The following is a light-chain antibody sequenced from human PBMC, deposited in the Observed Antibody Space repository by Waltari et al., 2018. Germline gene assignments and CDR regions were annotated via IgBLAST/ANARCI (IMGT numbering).Light chain of an antibody. V-gene: IGLV2-23*02. CDR2: EVT. J-gene: IGLJ3*02. CDR3: CSYAGDSTWV. Sequence: QSALTQPASVSGSPGQSITLSCTRTSCDIGDSVFFSWYQQYPGKAPKSIIYEVTKPPSGVSNRCSGSKSGNTASLTISGLQAEDEAHYYCCSYAGDSTWVFGGGTKLTVL. CDR1: SCDIGDSVF.